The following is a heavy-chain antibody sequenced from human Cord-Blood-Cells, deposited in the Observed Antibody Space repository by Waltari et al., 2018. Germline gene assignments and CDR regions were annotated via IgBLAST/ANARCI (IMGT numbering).Heavy chain of an antibody. Sequence: QVQLQQWGAGLLKPSETLSLTCAVYGGSFSGYYWSWIRQTPGKGREWIGEIKHSVSTNYIPSLKTRVTIAVDTSKNQFSLKLSAVTAADTAVYYCARGGEDNWFDPWGQGTLVTVSS. J-gene: IGHJ5*02. CDR2: IKHSVST. V-gene: IGHV4-34*01. CDR1: GGSFSGYY. D-gene: IGHD3-10*01. CDR3: ARGGEDNWFDP.